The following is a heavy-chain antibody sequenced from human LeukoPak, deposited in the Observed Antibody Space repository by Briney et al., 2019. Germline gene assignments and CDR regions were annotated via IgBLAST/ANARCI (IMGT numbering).Heavy chain of an antibody. CDR2: ISAYNGNT. V-gene: IGHV1-18*01. Sequence: SSVKVSCKASGYTFTSYGISWVRQAPGQGLEWMGWISAYNGNTNSAQKLPGRVTMTPDTSTSTAYMELRRLRSDDTAVDYDVREGVGFRLKWDYWGQGTLVTVSS. J-gene: IGHJ4*02. CDR1: GYTFTSYG. D-gene: IGHD1-26*01. CDR3: VREGVGFRLKWDY.